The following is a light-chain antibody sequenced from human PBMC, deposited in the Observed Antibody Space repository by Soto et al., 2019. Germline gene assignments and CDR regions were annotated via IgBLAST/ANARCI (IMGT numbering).Light chain of an antibody. CDR2: GAS. Sequence: EIVMTQSPATLSVSPGERATLSCRASQSVSSNLAWYQQKPGQAPRLLIYGASTRATGIPARFSGSGSGTEFTLTISSLQSEYFAFYYCQQYNNWPLLTFGGGPK. CDR1: QSVSSN. CDR3: QQYNNWPLLT. V-gene: IGKV3-15*01. J-gene: IGKJ4*01.